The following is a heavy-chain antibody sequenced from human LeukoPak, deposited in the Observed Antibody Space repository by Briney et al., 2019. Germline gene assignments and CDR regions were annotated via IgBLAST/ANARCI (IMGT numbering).Heavy chain of an antibody. D-gene: IGHD3-16*02. CDR1: GFTFSSYT. V-gene: IGHV3-23*01. CDR3: ARDQAYYDYVWGSYRLPFDY. J-gene: IGHJ4*02. CDR2: ISGSGGST. Sequence: GGSLRLSCAASGFTFSSYTMNWVRQAPGKGLEWVSAISGSGGSTYYADSVKGRFTISRDNSKNTLYLQMNSLRAEDTAVYYCARDQAYYDYVWGSYRLPFDYWDQGTLVTVSS.